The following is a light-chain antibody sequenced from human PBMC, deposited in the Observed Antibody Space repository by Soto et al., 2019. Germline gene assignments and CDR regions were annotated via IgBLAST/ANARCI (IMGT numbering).Light chain of an antibody. V-gene: IGLV6-57*03. CDR2: EDD. CDR1: SGSIATNY. Sequence: NFMLTQPHSVSESPGKTVTISCTRSSGSIATNYVQWFQQRPGSAPIIVIYEDDQRPSGVPDRFSGSIDSFSNSASLTISGLQTDDAADYYCQSYDSSNHGVFGGGTKVTVL. J-gene: IGLJ3*02. CDR3: QSYDSSNHGV.